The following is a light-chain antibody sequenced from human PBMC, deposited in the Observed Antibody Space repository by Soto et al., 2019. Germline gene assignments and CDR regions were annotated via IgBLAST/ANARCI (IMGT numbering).Light chain of an antibody. V-gene: IGLV1-40*01. Sequence: QSVLTQPPSVSGAPGQRVTISCTGSASNIGADYDAHWYQQLPGAAPQLLIYGNTNRPSGVPDRISGSKSGASAYLSITGLQAEDEADDYCQAYDRSLNGWVFGGGTKLTVL. CDR2: GNT. CDR3: QAYDRSLNGWV. J-gene: IGLJ3*02. CDR1: ASNIGADYD.